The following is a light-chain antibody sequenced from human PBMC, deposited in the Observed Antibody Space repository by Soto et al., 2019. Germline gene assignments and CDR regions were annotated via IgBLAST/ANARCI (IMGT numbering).Light chain of an antibody. CDR2: DAS. V-gene: IGKV3-11*01. CDR3: QQRSNWPLT. CDR1: QSVSSY. J-gene: IGKJ4*01. Sequence: EIVLTQSPATLSLSPGERATLSCRASQSVSSYLAWYQQKPGQAPRLLMSDASNRATGIPARFSGSGSGTDFALTISSLYPEDFAVYFCQQRSNWPLTFGGGTNVDIK.